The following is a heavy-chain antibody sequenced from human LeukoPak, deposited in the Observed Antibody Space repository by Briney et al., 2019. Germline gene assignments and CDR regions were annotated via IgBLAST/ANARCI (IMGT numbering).Heavy chain of an antibody. J-gene: IGHJ4*02. V-gene: IGHV4-59*08. D-gene: IGHD6-13*01. Sequence: SETLSLTCTVSGGSISSYYWSWIRQPPGKGLEWIGYIYYSGSTNYNPSLKSRVTISVDTSKNQFSLKLSSVTAADTAVYYCARIIGAAAVRTFDYWGQGTLVTVSS. CDR2: IYYSGST. CDR1: GGSISSYY. CDR3: ARIIGAAAVRTFDY.